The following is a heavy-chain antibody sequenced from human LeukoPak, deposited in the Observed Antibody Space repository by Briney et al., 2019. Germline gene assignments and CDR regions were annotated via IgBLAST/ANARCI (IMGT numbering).Heavy chain of an antibody. J-gene: IGHJ4*02. CDR1: GFTFSSYW. D-gene: IGHD6-6*01. V-gene: IGHV3-9*01. CDR3: AKEADVPYFDY. CDR2: ISWNSGSI. Sequence: GGSLRLSCAASGFTFSSYWMTWVRQAPGKGLEWVSGISWNSGSIGYADSVKGRFTISRDNAKNSLYLQMNSLRAEDTALYYCAKEADVPYFDYWGQGTLVTVSS.